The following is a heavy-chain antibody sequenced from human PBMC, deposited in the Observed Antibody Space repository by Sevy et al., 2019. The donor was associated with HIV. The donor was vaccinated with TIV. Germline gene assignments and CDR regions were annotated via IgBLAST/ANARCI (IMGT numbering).Heavy chain of an antibody. V-gene: IGHV4-59*12. Sequence: SETLSLTCTLSGGSISSYYWSWIRQPPGKGLEAIGYMYYNGRTYYNPSLSSRVIISVDKSQNQVSLQLSSVTAADTGVYYCARAGGNTDWGMDVWGQGITVTVSS. CDR3: ARAGGNTDWGMDV. D-gene: IGHD7-27*01. CDR1: GGSISSYY. J-gene: IGHJ6*02. CDR2: MYYNGRT.